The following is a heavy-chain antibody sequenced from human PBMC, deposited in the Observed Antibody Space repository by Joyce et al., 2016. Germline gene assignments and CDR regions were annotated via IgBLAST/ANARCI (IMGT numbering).Heavy chain of an antibody. CDR2: IVPMSATT. CDR1: GDIFNAYG. Sequence: QVQLEQSGAEVKKPGSSVMVSCKTSGDIFNAYGINWVRQAPGQGLEWLGGIVPMSATTDYAQKFRGRLTISAHEPTSTVYMELSSLRSDATGTYYCARGRGDDFWSGYYGSIDYWGQGTLVSVSS. V-gene: IGHV1-69*01. J-gene: IGHJ4*02. D-gene: IGHD3-3*01. CDR3: ARGRGDDFWSGYYGSIDY.